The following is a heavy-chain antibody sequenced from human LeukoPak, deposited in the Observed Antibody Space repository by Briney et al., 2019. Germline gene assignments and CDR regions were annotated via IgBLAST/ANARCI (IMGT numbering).Heavy chain of an antibody. CDR2: IYYSGST. V-gene: IGHV4-59*01. J-gene: IGHJ4*02. CDR1: GGSISSYY. Sequence: SETLSLTCTVSGGSISSYYWSWIRQPAGKGLEWIGYIYYSGSTNYNPSLKSRVTISVDTSKNQFSLKLSSVTAADTAVYYCARDAWHPDRDKTYYFDYWGQGTLVTVSS. D-gene: IGHD5-12*01. CDR3: ARDAWHPDRDKTYYFDY.